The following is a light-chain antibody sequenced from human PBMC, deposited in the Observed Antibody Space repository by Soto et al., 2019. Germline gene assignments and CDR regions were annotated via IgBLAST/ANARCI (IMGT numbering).Light chain of an antibody. Sequence: SALTQPRSVSGSPGQSVTISCTGTTNNVGNYNYVSWYQQHPSKAPKLMIYDVTKRPSGVPDRFPGSKSGNTASLTISGLQAEDEADYYCFSYAGSTYVFGTGTKVTVL. V-gene: IGLV2-11*01. CDR1: TNNVGNYNY. CDR2: DVT. J-gene: IGLJ1*01. CDR3: FSYAGSTYV.